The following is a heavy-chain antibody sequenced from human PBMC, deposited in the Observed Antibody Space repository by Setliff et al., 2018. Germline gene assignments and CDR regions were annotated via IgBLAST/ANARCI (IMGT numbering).Heavy chain of an antibody. CDR2: IYYGGST. V-gene: IGHV4-39*07. CDR3: ARDYSNYIDWFDP. J-gene: IGHJ5*02. D-gene: IGHD4-4*01. CDR1: GGSISSSSYY. Sequence: SETLSLTCTVSGGSISSSSYYWGWIRQPPGKGLEWIGSIYYGGSTYYNPSLKSRVTISVATSKNQFSLKLSSVTAADTAVYYCARDYSNYIDWFDPWGQGTLVTVSS.